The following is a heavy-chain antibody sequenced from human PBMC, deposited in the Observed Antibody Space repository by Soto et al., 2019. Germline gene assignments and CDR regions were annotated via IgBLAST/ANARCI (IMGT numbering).Heavy chain of an antibody. CDR3: AKDAALLLWFGENAFDI. CDR2: ISGSGGST. D-gene: IGHD3-10*01. CDR1: GFTFSSYA. Sequence: EVQLLESGGGLVQPGGSLRLSCAASGFTFSSYAVSWVRQAPGKGLEWVSAISGSGGSTYYADSVKGRFTISRDNSKNTLYLQMNSLRAEDTAVYYCAKDAALLLWFGENAFDIWGQGTMVTVSS. J-gene: IGHJ3*02. V-gene: IGHV3-23*01.